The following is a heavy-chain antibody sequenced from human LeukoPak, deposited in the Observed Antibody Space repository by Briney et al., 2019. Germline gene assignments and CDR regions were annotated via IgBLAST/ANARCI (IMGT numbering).Heavy chain of an antibody. Sequence: GGSLRLSCAASGFTFDNYAMHWVRQAPGKGLEWVSGIAWNSGNTGFADSVKGQFTISRDNAENSLSLQMNSLTPEDTAFYFCAKDMNSYGSGSSYNPWGPFDSWGQGTLVTVSS. V-gene: IGHV3-9*01. CDR1: GFTFDNYA. CDR3: AKDMNSYGSGSSYNPWGPFDS. D-gene: IGHD3-10*01. CDR2: IAWNSGNT. J-gene: IGHJ4*02.